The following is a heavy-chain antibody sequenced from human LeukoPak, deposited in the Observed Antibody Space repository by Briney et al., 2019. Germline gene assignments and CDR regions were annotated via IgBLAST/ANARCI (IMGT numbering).Heavy chain of an antibody. CDR2: ISYDGSNK. CDR1: GFTFSSYW. Sequence: GGSLRLSCAASGFTFSSYWMSWVRQAPGKGLEWVAVISYDGSNKYYADSVKGRFTIPRDNSKNMLYLQMNSLRADDTAVYYCARGSSGWLHDYWGQGTLVTVSS. D-gene: IGHD6-19*01. J-gene: IGHJ4*02. V-gene: IGHV3-30-3*01. CDR3: ARGSSGWLHDY.